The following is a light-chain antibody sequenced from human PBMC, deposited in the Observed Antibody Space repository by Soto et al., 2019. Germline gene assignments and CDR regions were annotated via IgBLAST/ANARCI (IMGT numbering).Light chain of an antibody. CDR1: QGINSY. J-gene: IGKJ4*01. Sequence: DIQMTQSPSSLSASVGDRVTITCRASQGINSYLAWYQQKPGKVPKLLIYAASTLQSGVPSRFSGSGSETDFTLTISSLQPEDVATYYCQRYNNAPDTFGGGTRVES. CDR3: QRYNNAPDT. CDR2: AAS. V-gene: IGKV1-27*01.